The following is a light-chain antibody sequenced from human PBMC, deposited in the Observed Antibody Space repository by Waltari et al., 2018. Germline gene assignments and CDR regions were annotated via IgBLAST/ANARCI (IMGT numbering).Light chain of an antibody. J-gene: IGLJ1*01. CDR1: SSDVGGYNY. V-gene: IGLV2-11*01. Sequence: QSALTQLRSVSGSPGQSVTISCTGTSSDVGGYNYVTWYQQHPGKAPKLMISDVSKRPSGVPDRFSGSKSGNTASLTISGLQAEDEADYYCCSYAGSYTLYVFGTGTKVTVL. CDR2: DVS. CDR3: CSYAGSYTLYV.